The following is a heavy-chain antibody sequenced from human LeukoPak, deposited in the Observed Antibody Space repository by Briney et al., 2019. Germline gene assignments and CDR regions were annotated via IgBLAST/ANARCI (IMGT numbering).Heavy chain of an antibody. Sequence: ASVKVSCKASGYTFTGHYLHWVRQAPGQGLEWMGWINANSGGTKYAQNFQGWVTMTRDTSTSTAYMELSRLTSDDTAVYYCAREYSSSWFASWGQGTLVTVSS. CDR1: GYTFTGHY. CDR2: INANSGGT. CDR3: AREYSSSWFAS. D-gene: IGHD2-2*01. V-gene: IGHV1-2*04. J-gene: IGHJ5*01.